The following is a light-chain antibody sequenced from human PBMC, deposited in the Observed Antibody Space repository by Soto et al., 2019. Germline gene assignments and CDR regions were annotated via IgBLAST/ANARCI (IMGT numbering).Light chain of an antibody. V-gene: IGKV1-39*01. J-gene: IGKJ2*01. CDR3: QQSYITPYT. CDR1: LSMNTY. CDR2: AAS. Sequence: DIQMTQSPSSLSASVGDRVTITCRASLSMNTYLNWYPQKPGKAPQVLIYAASSLHSAVPSRSSGSGSGTVFTLTISSLLPEDSATYYYQQSYITPYTFGHGTKLEIK.